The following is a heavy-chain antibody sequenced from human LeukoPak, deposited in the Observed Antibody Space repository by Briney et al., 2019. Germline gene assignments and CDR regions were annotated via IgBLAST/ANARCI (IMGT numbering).Heavy chain of an antibody. V-gene: IGHV1-69*10. J-gene: IGHJ6*02. CDR2: VFPMLGTT. CDR3: ATGLFGGMIIGQKEFYAMDV. D-gene: IGHD3-3*01. Sequence: VASVKLSRKTSGAAFSINAYCWGRHAPAQGHEWVGGVFPMLGTTNYAQNSQGRVTITADRSTVTVYMELNRLKSEDTAVYDCATGLFGGMIIGQKEFYAMDVWGQGTTVTVSS. CDR1: GAAFSINA.